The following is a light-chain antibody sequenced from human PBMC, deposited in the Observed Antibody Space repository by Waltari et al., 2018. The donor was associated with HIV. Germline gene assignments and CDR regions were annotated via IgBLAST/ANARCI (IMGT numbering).Light chain of an antibody. J-gene: IGLJ1*01. CDR1: SLRSYY. CDR3: NSRDSSGNHLV. CDR2: GEN. Sequence: SSELTQDPAVSVALGQTVSITCQGDSLRSYYATWYQQKPGQAPVLVIYGENNRPSGRPDRFSGSSSGNTASLTITGAQAEDEADYYCNSRDSSGNHLVFGTGTKVTVL. V-gene: IGLV3-19*01.